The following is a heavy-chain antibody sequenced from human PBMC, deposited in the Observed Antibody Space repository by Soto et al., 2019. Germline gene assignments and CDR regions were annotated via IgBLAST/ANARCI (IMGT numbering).Heavy chain of an antibody. V-gene: IGHV1-46*01. D-gene: IGHD5-18*01. CDR1: GYTFTSYY. J-gene: IGHJ6*02. CDR2: INPSGGST. Sequence: ASVKVSCKASGYTFTSYYMHWVRQAPGQGLEWMGIINPSGGSTSYAQKFQGRVTMTRDTSTSTVYMELSSLRSEDTAVYYCARDWRRDTAMVYYYYYGMDVWGQGTTVTVS. CDR3: ARDWRRDTAMVYYYYYGMDV.